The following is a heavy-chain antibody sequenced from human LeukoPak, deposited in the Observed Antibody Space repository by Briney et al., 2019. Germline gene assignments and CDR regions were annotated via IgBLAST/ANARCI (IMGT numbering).Heavy chain of an antibody. J-gene: IGHJ4*02. CDR1: GFTCTSNG. CDR2: ISAYNGNT. D-gene: IGHD2-2*01. V-gene: IGHV1-18*01. CDR3: ATAPGRSCSGTSCRGVFDY. Sequence: GASVKVSCKTSGFTCTSNGISWVRQAPGQGLEWMAWISAYNGNTNYAQNFLGRVTMTTDTPTSTAYMELRSLRSDDTAVYYCATAPGRSCSGTSCRGVFDYWGQGALVAVSS.